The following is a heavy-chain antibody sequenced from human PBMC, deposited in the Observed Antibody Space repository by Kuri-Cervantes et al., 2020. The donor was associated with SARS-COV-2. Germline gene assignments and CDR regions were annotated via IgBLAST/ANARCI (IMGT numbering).Heavy chain of an antibody. Sequence: SVKVSCKASGGTFSSYAISWVRQAPGQGLEWMEGIIPIFGTANYAQKFQGRVTITADESTSTAYMELSSLRSEDTAVYYCARSIAAPYGDYYYYYGMDVWGQGTTVTVSS. D-gene: IGHD6-6*01. V-gene: IGHV1-69*13. CDR1: GGTFSSYA. J-gene: IGHJ6*02. CDR3: ARSIAAPYGDYYYYYGMDV. CDR2: IIPIFGTA.